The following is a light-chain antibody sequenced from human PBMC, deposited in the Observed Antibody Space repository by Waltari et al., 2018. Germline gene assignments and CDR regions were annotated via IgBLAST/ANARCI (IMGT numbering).Light chain of an antibody. CDR3: QQYNSYSRT. Sequence: IQMTQSPSTLSASVGDRVTITCRASQSISSWLDWYQQKPGKAPKLLIYKASSLESGVPSRFSGSGSGTEFTLTISSLQPDDFATYDCQQYNSYSRTFGQGTKVEIK. CDR2: KAS. CDR1: QSISSW. V-gene: IGKV1-5*03. J-gene: IGKJ1*01.